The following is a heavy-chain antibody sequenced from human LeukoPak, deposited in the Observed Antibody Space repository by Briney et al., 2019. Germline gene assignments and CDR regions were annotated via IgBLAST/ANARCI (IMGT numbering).Heavy chain of an antibody. Sequence: PSETLSLTCTVSGDSISRGSYYWNWLRRPAGKGLEWIVRIYTSGSTNYNPSLKSRVTISVDTSKNHFSLKLSSVTAEDTALYYCARYEAVAGVFDYWGQGILVTVSS. CDR1: GDSISRGSYY. J-gene: IGHJ4*02. V-gene: IGHV4-61*02. D-gene: IGHD6-19*01. CDR2: IYTSGST. CDR3: ARYEAVAGVFDY.